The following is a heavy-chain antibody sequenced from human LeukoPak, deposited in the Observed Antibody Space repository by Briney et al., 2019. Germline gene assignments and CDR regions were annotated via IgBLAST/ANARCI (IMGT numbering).Heavy chain of an antibody. D-gene: IGHD3-22*01. Sequence: ASVKVSCKASGYTFTGYYMHWVRQAPGQGLEWMGWINPNSGGTNYAQKFQGRVTMTRDTSISTAYMELSRLRSDDTAVYYCARNRHYYDSSGYYPLDYWGQGTLVTVSS. CDR1: GYTFTGYY. J-gene: IGHJ4*02. CDR3: ARNRHYYDSSGYYPLDY. V-gene: IGHV1-2*02. CDR2: INPNSGGT.